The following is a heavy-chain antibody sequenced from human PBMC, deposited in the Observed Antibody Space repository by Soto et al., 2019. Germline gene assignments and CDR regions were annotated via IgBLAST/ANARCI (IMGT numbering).Heavy chain of an antibody. CDR2: ISGSGGST. CDR1: GFTFSSYA. Sequence: PGGSLRLSCAASGFTFSSYAMSWVRQAPGKGLEWVSAISGSGGSTYYADSVKGRFTISRDNSKNTLYLQMNSLRAEDTAVYYCANTCLRPCQPYYYGMAVWGQGTTVTFSS. V-gene: IGHV3-23*01. J-gene: IGHJ6*02. CDR3: ANTCLRPCQPYYYGMAV.